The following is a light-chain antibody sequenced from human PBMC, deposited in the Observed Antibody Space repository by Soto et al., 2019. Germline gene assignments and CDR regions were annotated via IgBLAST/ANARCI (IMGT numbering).Light chain of an antibody. J-gene: IGLJ3*02. CDR2: GYS. V-gene: IGLV1-40*01. CDR3: QSYDSSLSGSV. CDR1: TSNIGGGYD. Sequence: QSVLTQPPSVSGAPGQRVTISCTGNTSNIGGGYDVHWYQQLPGTAPKLLIYGYSSRPSGVPDRFSGSKSGSSASLAITGLQAEDEADYYCQSYDSSLSGSVFGGGTKLTVL.